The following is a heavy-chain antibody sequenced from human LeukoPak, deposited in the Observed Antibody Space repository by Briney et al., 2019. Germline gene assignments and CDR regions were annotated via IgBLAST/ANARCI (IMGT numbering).Heavy chain of an antibody. CDR1: GDSIRSGGSY. D-gene: IGHD2-21*02. V-gene: IGHV4-61*08. Sequence: SETLSLTCSVSGDSIRSGGSYWGWIRQPPGKGLEWIGYIYSSGSTNYNPSLKSRITISVDTSKNQFSLKLSSVTAADTAVYYCARFAYCGGHCWYYFDYWGQGSLVTVSS. CDR3: ARFAYCGGHCWYYFDY. CDR2: IYSSGST. J-gene: IGHJ4*02.